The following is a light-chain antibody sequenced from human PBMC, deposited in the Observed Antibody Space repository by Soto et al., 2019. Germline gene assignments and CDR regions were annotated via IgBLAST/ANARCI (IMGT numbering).Light chain of an antibody. Sequence: QSALTQPPSASGSPGQSVPIPCTGTSSDVGGYDHVSWYQQHPGKAPKLMIYEVTKRPAGVPDRFSGSKSGNTASLTVSGLQAEDEADYYCSSDAGNYNYVFGTGTKVTVL. CDR2: EVT. CDR3: SSDAGNYNYV. J-gene: IGLJ1*01. V-gene: IGLV2-8*01. CDR1: SSDVGGYDH.